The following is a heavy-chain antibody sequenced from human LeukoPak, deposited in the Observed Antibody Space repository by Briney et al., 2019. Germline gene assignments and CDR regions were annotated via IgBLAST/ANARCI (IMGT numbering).Heavy chain of an antibody. V-gene: IGHV3-48*02. D-gene: IGHD3-22*01. CDR3: ARDSHFQTSSGYSFDY. J-gene: IGHJ4*02. CDR1: GFTFSSYS. CDR2: ISSGSTTI. Sequence: GGSLRLSCAASGFTFSSYSMNWVRQAPGKGLEWVSYISSGSTTIYYADSVKGRFTISRDNAKNSLYLQMNSLRDEDTAVYYCARDSHFQTSSGYSFDYWGQGTLVTVSS.